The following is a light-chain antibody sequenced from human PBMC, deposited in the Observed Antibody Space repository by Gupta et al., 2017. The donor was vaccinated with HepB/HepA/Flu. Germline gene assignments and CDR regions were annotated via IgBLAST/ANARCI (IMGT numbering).Light chain of an antibody. Sequence: EMVMTLPLLSLPVTRGEPATISCRSSQSVLHSNGYNYLDWYLQKPGQSPQLLIYLGSNRASGVPDRFSGSGSGTDFTLKISRVEAEDVGVYYCLQALQIRTFGQGTKVEIK. CDR3: LQALQIRT. J-gene: IGKJ1*01. CDR1: QSVLHSNGYNY. CDR2: LGS. V-gene: IGKV2-28*01.